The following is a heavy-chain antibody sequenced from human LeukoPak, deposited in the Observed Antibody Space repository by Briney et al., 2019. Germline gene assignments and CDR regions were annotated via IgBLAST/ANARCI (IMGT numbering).Heavy chain of an antibody. J-gene: IGHJ5*02. CDR1: GFIFTSSA. D-gene: IGHD6-13*01. V-gene: IGHV1-8*03. CDR3: ARDGAIAAADWFDP. Sequence: ASVKVSCKASGFIFTSSAVQWVRQATGQGLEWMGWMNPNSGNTGYAQKFQGRVTITRNTSISTAYMELSSLRSEDTAVYYCARDGAIAAADWFDPWGQGTLVTVSS. CDR2: MNPNSGNT.